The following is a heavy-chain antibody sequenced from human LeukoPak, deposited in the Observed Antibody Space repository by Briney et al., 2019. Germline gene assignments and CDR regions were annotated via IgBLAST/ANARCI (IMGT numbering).Heavy chain of an antibody. J-gene: IGHJ4*02. Sequence: SETLSLTCAVYGGSFSGYYWSWIRQPPGKGLEWIGEINHSGSTNYNPSLKSRVTISVDTSKNQFSLKLSSVTAADTAVYYCARAWGVEPIDYWGQGTLVTVSS. CDR2: INHSGST. D-gene: IGHD3-10*01. V-gene: IGHV4-34*01. CDR3: ARAWGVEPIDY. CDR1: GGSFSGYY.